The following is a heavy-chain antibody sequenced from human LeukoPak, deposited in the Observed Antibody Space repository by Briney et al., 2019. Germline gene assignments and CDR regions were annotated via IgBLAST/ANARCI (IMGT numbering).Heavy chain of an antibody. V-gene: IGHV4-34*01. CDR1: GGSFSGYY. Sequence: SETLSLTCAVYGGSFSGYYWSWIRQPPGKGLEWIGEINHSGSTNYNPSLKSRVTISADTSKNQFSLKLSSVTAADTAVYYCARGGYPGYFVYWGQGTLVTVSS. CDR2: INHSGST. D-gene: IGHD1-1*01. CDR3: ARGGYPGYFVY. J-gene: IGHJ4*02.